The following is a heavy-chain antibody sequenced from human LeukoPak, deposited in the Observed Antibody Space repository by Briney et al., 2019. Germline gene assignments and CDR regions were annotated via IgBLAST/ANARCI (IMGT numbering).Heavy chain of an antibody. CDR1: GGSISSSNW. V-gene: IGHV4-4*02. CDR3: ASPNPYSRSSYNY. CDR2: IYHSGST. Sequence: PSGTLSLTCAVSGGSISSSNWWSWVRQPPGQGLEWIGEIYHSGSTNYNPSLKSRVTISVDKSKNQFSLKLSSVTAADTAVYYCASPNPYSRSSYNYWGQGTLVTVSS. J-gene: IGHJ4*02. D-gene: IGHD6-13*01.